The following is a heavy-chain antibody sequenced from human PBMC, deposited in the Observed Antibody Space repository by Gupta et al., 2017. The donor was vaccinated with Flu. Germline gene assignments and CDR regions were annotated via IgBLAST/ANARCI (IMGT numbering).Heavy chain of an antibody. CDR3: ARDHIGAGDY. CDR2: ISSSSSYI. CDR1: GLTFSSYI. D-gene: IGHD5-12*01. J-gene: IGHJ4*02. Sequence: DVQLVESGGGLVKPGGSLRLSGAASGLTFSSYIMNWVRQAPGKGLEWVSSISSSSSYIYYADSVKGRFRISRDNAKNSLYLRMNSLRAEDTAGYYCARDHIGAGDYWGQGTLVTVSS. V-gene: IGHV3-21*01.